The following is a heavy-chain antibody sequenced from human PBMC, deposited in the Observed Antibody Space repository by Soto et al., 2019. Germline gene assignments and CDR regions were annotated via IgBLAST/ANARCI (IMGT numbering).Heavy chain of an antibody. CDR1: GYTFTGYY. D-gene: IGHD3-3*01. Sequence: ASVKVSCKASGYTFTGYYMHWVRQAPGQGLEWMGWINPNSGGTNYAQRFQGWVTMTRDTSISTAYMELSRLRSDDTAVYYCARVRYDFWSGYHSHSVDYWGQGTLDTVSS. V-gene: IGHV1-2*04. CDR2: INPNSGGT. CDR3: ARVRYDFWSGYHSHSVDY. J-gene: IGHJ4*02.